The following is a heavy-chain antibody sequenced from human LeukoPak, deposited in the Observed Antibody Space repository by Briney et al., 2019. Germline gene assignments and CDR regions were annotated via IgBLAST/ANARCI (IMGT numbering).Heavy chain of an antibody. D-gene: IGHD2-21*02. CDR2: ISPSGGST. V-gene: IGHV1-46*01. Sequence: ASVKVSCKAFGYTFTSNYMHWVRQAPGQGPEWMGVISPSGGSTTYAQKFQGRVTLTRDMSTSTDYLELSSLRSEDTAVYYCATMTDNWYFDLWGRGTLVTVSS. J-gene: IGHJ2*01. CDR1: GYTFTSNY. CDR3: ATMTDNWYFDL.